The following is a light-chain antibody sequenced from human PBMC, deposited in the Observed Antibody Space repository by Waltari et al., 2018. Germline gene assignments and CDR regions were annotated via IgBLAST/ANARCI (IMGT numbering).Light chain of an antibody. CDR3: LLSFGITQI. CDR1: TGTVTNNHY. CDR2: DTT. Sequence: QAVVTQEPSVTVSPGGTLTLTCGSSTGTVTNNHYPYWFQQKPGQAPRTLIYDTTNKYSWTPARFSGSLLGGQAALTLSGVQPEDEVEYYCLLSFGITQIFGGGTKLTVL. J-gene: IGLJ2*01. V-gene: IGLV7-46*01.